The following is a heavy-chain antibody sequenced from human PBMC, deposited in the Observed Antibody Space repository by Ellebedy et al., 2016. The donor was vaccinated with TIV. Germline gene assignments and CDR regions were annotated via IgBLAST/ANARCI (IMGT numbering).Heavy chain of an antibody. D-gene: IGHD2-21*02. CDR1: GFTFSNFP. J-gene: IGHJ4*02. V-gene: IGHV3-30*04. CDR2: DGRNK. Sequence: GGSLRLSXAASGFTFSNFPMHWVRQAPGKGLEWVAIDGRNKFYADSVKGRFTISRDNSKKMLYLQMNSLRIEDTAVYYCARGGDHLFDYWGQGTLVTVSS. CDR3: ARGGDHLFDY.